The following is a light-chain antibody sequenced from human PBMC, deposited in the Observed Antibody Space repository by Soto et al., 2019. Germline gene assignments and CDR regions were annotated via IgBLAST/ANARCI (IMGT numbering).Light chain of an antibody. V-gene: IGLV1-51*01. J-gene: IGLJ1*01. Sequence: QSVLTQPPSVSGAPGQRVTISRSGSSSNIGGNSVSWYQQLPGTAPKLLIYDDNKRPSGIPDRFSGSKSGTSATLGITGFQTGDEADYYCGSWDSSLSAYVFGTGTKVTVL. CDR1: SSNIGGNS. CDR2: DDN. CDR3: GSWDSSLSAYV.